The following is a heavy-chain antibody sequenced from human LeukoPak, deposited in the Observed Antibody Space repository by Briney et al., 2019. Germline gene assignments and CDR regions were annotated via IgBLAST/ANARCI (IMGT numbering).Heavy chain of an antibody. D-gene: IGHD5-18*01. CDR3: AENVDTLMVALYYGLDV. V-gene: IGHV3-23*01. J-gene: IGHJ6*02. CDR2: ISGSGSST. Sequence: GGSLRLSCAASGFTFNTNAMTWVRQAPGKGLEWVSAISGSGSSTFYADSLKGRFTISRDNSKNPLYLQMDSLRAEDTAIYYCAENVDTLMVALYYGLDVWGQGTTVTVSS. CDR1: GFTFNTNA.